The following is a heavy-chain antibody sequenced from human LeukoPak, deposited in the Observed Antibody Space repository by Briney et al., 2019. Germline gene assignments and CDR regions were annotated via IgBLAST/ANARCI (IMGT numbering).Heavy chain of an antibody. Sequence: GGSLRLSCAASGFTVSSNYMSWVRQAPGKGLEWVSVIYSGGSTYYADSVKGRFTISRDNSKNTLYLQMNSLRAGDTAVYYCARSGIAVAENYFDYWGQGTLVTVSS. CDR3: ARSGIAVAENYFDY. CDR2: IYSGGST. J-gene: IGHJ4*02. V-gene: IGHV3-53*01. D-gene: IGHD6-19*01. CDR1: GFTVSSNY.